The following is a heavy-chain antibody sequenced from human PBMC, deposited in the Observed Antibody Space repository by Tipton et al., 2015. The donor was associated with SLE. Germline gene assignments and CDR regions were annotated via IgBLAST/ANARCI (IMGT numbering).Heavy chain of an antibody. D-gene: IGHD2-15*01. J-gene: IGHJ4*02. CDR3: ATGRDSRWWAF. CDR2: ISYDGSHK. V-gene: IGHV3-30*04. CDR1: GFTFSTYA. Sequence: SLRLSCAASGFTFSTYAMHWVRQAPGKGLEWVAVISYDGSHKNYADSVKGRFTISRDNSKNTLYLQMSSLRAEDTAVYYCATGRDSRWWAFWGLGTLVTVSS.